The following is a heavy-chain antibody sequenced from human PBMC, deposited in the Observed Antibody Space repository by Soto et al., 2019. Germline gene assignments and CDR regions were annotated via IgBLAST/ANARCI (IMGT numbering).Heavy chain of an antibody. D-gene: IGHD5-12*01. Sequence: EVQLLESGGGLVQPGGSLRLSCAASGFSFSSYAMVWVRQAPGKGLEWVSVISARGGSSYFADSVKGRFTISRDNSKNVLSLEMNSLRAEDTAIYFCATGSIEYSASVDNWGQGTLVLVSS. CDR1: GFSFSSYA. CDR2: ISARGGSS. CDR3: ATGSIEYSASVDN. J-gene: IGHJ4*02. V-gene: IGHV3-23*01.